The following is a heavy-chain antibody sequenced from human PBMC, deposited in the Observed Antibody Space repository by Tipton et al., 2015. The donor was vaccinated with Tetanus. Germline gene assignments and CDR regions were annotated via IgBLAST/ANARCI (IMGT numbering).Heavy chain of an antibody. Sequence: TLSLTCSASGGSISSYYWSWIRQPPGKGLEWIGYIYYSGSPNYNPSLKSRVTTSVDTSKNQFSLKLSSVTAADTAVYYCARHSGSYPFDYWGQGRLVIVSS. CDR2: IYYSGSP. V-gene: IGHV4-59*08. CDR1: GGSISSYY. D-gene: IGHD1-26*01. CDR3: ARHSGSYPFDY. J-gene: IGHJ4*02.